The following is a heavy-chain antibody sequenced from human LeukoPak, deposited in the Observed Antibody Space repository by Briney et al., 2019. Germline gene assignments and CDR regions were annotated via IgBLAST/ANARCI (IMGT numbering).Heavy chain of an antibody. Sequence: PGGSLRLSCAASGFTFSSYSLNWVRQAPGKGLEWVSYISNSSSTIYYADSVKGRFTVSRDNAKNSLYLQMNSLRAEDTAVYYCASGYGDAWGQGTLVTVSS. CDR3: ASGYGDA. D-gene: IGHD4-17*01. CDR1: GFTFSSYS. CDR2: ISNSSSTI. J-gene: IGHJ5*02. V-gene: IGHV3-48*01.